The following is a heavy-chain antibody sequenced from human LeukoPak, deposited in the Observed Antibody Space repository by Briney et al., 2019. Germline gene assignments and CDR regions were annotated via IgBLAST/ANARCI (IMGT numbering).Heavy chain of an antibody. V-gene: IGHV3-48*03. J-gene: IGHJ3*02. CDR1: GFTFSSYE. CDR3: ARERHDAFDI. Sequence: GGSLRLSCAASGFTFSSYEINWVRRAPGKGLEWVSYVSSSGSAIYYADSVKGRFTISRDNAKNSLFLQMDSLRAEDTAVYYCARERHDAFDIWGQGTVVTVSS. CDR2: VSSSGSAI.